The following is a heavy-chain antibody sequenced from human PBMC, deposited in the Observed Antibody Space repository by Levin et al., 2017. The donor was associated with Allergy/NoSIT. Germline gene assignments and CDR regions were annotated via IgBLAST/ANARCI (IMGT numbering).Heavy chain of an antibody. CDR2: IKQAGNEK. Sequence: GGSLRLSCAASGFTFSTYWMSWVRQAPGKGLEWVANIKQAGNEKYYVDSVKGRFTISRDNAKNSLYLQMNSLRAEDTAVYYCASGSQLAMRYFDYWGQGTLVTVSS. J-gene: IGHJ4*02. CDR1: GFTFSTYW. CDR3: ASGSQLAMRYFDY. D-gene: IGHD6-13*01. V-gene: IGHV3-7*02.